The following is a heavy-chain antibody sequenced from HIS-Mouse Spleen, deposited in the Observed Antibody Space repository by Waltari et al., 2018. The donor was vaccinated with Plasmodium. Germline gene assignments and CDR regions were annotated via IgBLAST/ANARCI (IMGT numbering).Heavy chain of an antibody. D-gene: IGHD3-9*01. Sequence: EVQLVESGGGLVQPGGSLRLSCAASGFTFSSYWMSWFRQAPGKGLEWVSSISSSSSYIYYADSVKGRFTISRDNAKNSLYLQMNSLRAEDTAVYYCAREDILTGYYNDYWYFDLWGRGTLVTVSS. V-gene: IGHV3-21*01. CDR3: AREDILTGYYNDYWYFDL. J-gene: IGHJ2*01. CDR1: GFTFSSYW. CDR2: ISSSSSYI.